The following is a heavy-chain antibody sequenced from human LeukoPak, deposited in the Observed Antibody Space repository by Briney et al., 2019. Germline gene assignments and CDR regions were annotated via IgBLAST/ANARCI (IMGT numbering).Heavy chain of an antibody. CDR3: AGSVYSQPDQ. V-gene: IGHV3-53*01. CDR2: LFASGKT. CDR1: TLSVSYNY. D-gene: IGHD4-11*01. Sequence: GGSLRLSCAASTLSVSYNYMNWVRQAPGKRLEWVARLFASGKTYYADSVKGRFTISGDPSKSTLHLQMNSLRFEDTALYFCAGSVYSQPDQWGQGTQVAVSS. J-gene: IGHJ4*01.